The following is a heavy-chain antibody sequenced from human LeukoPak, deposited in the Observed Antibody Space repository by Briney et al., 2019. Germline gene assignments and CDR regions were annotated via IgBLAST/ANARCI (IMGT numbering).Heavy chain of an antibody. J-gene: IGHJ4*02. V-gene: IGHV4-59*12. Sequence: SETLSLTCTVSGGSISSYYWSWIRQPPGKGLEWIGYIYYSGSTNYNPSLKSRVTMSVDTSKNQFSLKLSSVTAADTAVYYCASSLGATTYYFDYWGQGTLVTVSS. D-gene: IGHD1-26*01. CDR3: ASSLGATTYYFDY. CDR2: IYYSGST. CDR1: GGSISSYY.